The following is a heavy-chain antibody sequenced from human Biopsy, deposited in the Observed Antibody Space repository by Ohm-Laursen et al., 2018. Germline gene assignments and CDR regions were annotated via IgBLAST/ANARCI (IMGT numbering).Heavy chain of an antibody. CDR1: DGSINSNDYY. J-gene: IGHJ3*01. V-gene: IGHV4-39*02. CDR2: VHYRWAT. Sequence: SQTLSLTCTVSDGSINSNDYYWGWIRQAPGKGLEWLGSVHYRWATYYNSPLTSRATLSVYTAKNHFFLKLRFATAADTAVYYCARPLRGGEYEGFDLWGPGTMVSVSP. CDR3: ARPLRGGEYEGFDL. D-gene: IGHD4-17*01.